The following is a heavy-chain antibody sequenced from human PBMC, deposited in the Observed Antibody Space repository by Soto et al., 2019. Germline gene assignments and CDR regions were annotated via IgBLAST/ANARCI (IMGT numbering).Heavy chain of an antibody. CDR1: GFTFSSYS. CDR3: ARDGAPVDTAMNN. D-gene: IGHD5-18*01. Sequence: GGSLRLSCAASGFTFSSYSMNWVRQAPGKGLEWVSSISSSSSYIYYADSVKGRFTISRDNAKNSLYLQMNSLRAEDTAVYYCARDGAPVDTAMNNWGQGTLVTGSS. V-gene: IGHV3-21*01. J-gene: IGHJ4*02. CDR2: ISSSSSYI.